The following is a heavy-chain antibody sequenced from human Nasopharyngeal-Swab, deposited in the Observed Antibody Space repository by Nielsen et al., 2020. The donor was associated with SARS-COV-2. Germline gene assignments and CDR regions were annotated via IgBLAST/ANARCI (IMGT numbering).Heavy chain of an antibody. J-gene: IGHJ6*02. CDR3: ARAAAGTSYYYGMDV. Sequence: GESLKISCAASGFTVSSNYMSWVRQAPGKGLEWVSVIYSGGSTYYADSVKGRFTISRDNSKNTLYLQMNSLRAEDTAVYYCARAAAGTSYYYGMDVWGQGTTVTVSS. V-gene: IGHV3-66*01. D-gene: IGHD6-13*01. CDR1: GFTVSSNY. CDR2: IYSGGST.